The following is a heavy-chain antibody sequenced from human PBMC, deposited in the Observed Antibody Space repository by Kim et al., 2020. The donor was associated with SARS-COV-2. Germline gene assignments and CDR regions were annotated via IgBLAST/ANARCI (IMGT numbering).Heavy chain of an antibody. V-gene: IGHV1-46*01. D-gene: IGHD6-19*01. CDR3: ARVWAVAGYYYYVMDV. CDR2: INPSGGST. Sequence: ASVKVSCKASGYTFTSYYMHWVRQAPGQGLEWMGIINPSGGSTSYAQKFQGRVTMTRDTSTSTVYMELSSLRSEDTAVYYCARVWAVAGYYYYVMDVWGQGTTVTVSS. J-gene: IGHJ6*02. CDR1: GYTFTSYY.